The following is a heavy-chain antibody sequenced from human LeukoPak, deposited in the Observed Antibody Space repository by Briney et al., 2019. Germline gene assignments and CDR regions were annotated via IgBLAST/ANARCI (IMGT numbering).Heavy chain of an antibody. CDR1: GFTFSSYS. CDR3: ARDSEAAAGNYFDY. CDR2: ISSSSSYI. V-gene: IGHV3-21*01. Sequence: GGSLRLSCAASGFTFSSYSMNWVRQAPGKGLEWVSSISSSSSYIYYADSVKGRFTISRDNAKNSLYLQMNSLRAEDTAVYYCARDSEAAAGNYFDYWGQGTLVTVSS. J-gene: IGHJ4*02. D-gene: IGHD6-13*01.